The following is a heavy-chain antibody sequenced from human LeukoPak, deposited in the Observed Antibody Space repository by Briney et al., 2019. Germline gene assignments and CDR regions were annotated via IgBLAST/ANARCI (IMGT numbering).Heavy chain of an antibody. J-gene: IGHJ5*01. CDR2: IYISAGT. CDR1: GFTVSNNC. V-gene: IGHV3-66*03. CDR3: AKDPMSGSFFDS. D-gene: IGHD6-25*01. Sequence: GGSLRLSCAVTGFTVSNNCMSWVRQAPGKGLEWVSTIYISAGTYYADSVKGRFTISRDDAKNTLNLQMNSLRIEDTAVYFCAKDPMSGSFFDSWGQGTLVTVSS.